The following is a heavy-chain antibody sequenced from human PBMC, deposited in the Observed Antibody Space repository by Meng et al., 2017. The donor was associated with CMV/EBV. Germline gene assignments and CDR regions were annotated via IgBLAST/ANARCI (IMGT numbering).Heavy chain of an antibody. J-gene: IGHJ4*02. V-gene: IGHV1-3*01. CDR3: ARGNGMAHDY. D-gene: IGHD1-14*01. Sequence: QVQLVQSGAEVKKPGASVKVSCKASGYTFTGYGIHWVRQAPGQRLEWMGWINAGDGNRKYSQKFQDRVTITRDTSASTAYMELSSLRSEDTAVYYCARGNGMAHDYWGQGTLVTVSS. CDR2: INAGDGNR. CDR1: GYTFTGYG.